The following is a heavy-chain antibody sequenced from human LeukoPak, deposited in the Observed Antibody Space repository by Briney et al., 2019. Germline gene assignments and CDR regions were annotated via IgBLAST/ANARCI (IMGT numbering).Heavy chain of an antibody. J-gene: IGHJ4*02. CDR2: MSPNSGNT. Sequence: GASVKVSRKPSGYTFTTYDINWVRQATGQGLEWMGWMSPNSGNTGYAQKFQGRVTLTRNTSISTAYMELSSLRSEDTAVYYCARRQHNPLDYWGQGTLVTVSS. V-gene: IGHV1-8*01. D-gene: IGHD1-14*01. CDR1: GYTFTTYD. CDR3: ARRQHNPLDY.